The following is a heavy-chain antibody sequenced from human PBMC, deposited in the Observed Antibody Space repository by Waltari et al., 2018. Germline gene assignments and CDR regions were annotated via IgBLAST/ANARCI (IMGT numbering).Heavy chain of an antibody. CDR1: GFTFSSYG. CDR2: IRDDGSNK. V-gene: IGHV3-30*02. CDR3: AKETAPLTTNWFDP. J-gene: IGHJ5*02. D-gene: IGHD1-26*01. Sequence: QVQLVESGGGVVQPGGSLRLSCAASGFTFSSYGMHWVRQAPGKGLEWVAFIRDDGSNKYYADSVKGRFTISRDNSKNTLYLQMNSLRAEDTAVYYCAKETAPLTTNWFDPWGQGTLVTVSS.